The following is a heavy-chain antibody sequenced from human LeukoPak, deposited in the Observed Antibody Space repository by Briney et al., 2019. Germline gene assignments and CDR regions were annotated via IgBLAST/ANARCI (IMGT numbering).Heavy chain of an antibody. Sequence: PGGSLRLSCAAPGFTFSSYSMNWVRQAPGKGREWVSYISSSSSTIYYADSVKGGFTISRDNAKNSLYLQMNSLRAEDTAVYYCARGYWGIVVVPAATDAFDSWGQGTMVTVSS. CDR2: ISSSSSTI. D-gene: IGHD2-2*01. CDR1: GFTFSSYS. V-gene: IGHV3-48*01. CDR3: ARGYWGIVVVPAATDAFDS. J-gene: IGHJ3*02.